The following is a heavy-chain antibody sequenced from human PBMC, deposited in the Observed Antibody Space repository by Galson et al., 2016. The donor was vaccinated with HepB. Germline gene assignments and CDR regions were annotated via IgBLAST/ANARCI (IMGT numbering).Heavy chain of an antibody. CDR2: ISGSGGIR. D-gene: IGHD2-2*01. V-gene: IGHV3-23*01. Sequence: SLRLSCAASGFTFNSYAMNWVRQAAGEGLEWVSLISGSGGIRHYADSVKGRFTISRDNSENTVYLQMNSLRAEDTAVYYCAKDTNPGGYAPHDWGQGTLVSVSS. CDR3: AKDTNPGGYAPHD. CDR1: GFTFNSYA. J-gene: IGHJ4*02.